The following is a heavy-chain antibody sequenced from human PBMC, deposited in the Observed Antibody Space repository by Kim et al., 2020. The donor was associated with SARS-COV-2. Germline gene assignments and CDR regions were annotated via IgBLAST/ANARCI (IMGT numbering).Heavy chain of an antibody. CDR1: GYTFTGYY. D-gene: IGHD3-10*01. J-gene: IGHJ5*02. CDR3: TRDLAIRPTGGYNWFDP. CDR2: INPNSGDT. Sequence: ASVKVSCKASGYTFTGYYIHWVRQAPGQGLEWMGWINPNSGDTKYAEKFQGRVTITRDTSINTAYMELSRLRSDDTAMYYCTRDLAIRPTGGYNWFDPWGQGTLVSVSS. V-gene: IGHV1-2*02.